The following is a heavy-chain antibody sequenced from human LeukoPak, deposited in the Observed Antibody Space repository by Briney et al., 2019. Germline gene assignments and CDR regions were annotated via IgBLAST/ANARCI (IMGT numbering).Heavy chain of an antibody. Sequence: GGSLRLSCAASGFTFSSYAMHWVRQAPGKGLEWVAVISYDGSNKYYADSVKGRVTISRDNSKNTLYLQMNSLRAEDTAMYYCARGSGSSFYYFDYWGQGTLVTVSS. CDR1: GFTFSSYA. V-gene: IGHV3-30-3*01. CDR2: ISYDGSNK. J-gene: IGHJ4*02. D-gene: IGHD3-22*01. CDR3: ARGSGSSFYYFDY.